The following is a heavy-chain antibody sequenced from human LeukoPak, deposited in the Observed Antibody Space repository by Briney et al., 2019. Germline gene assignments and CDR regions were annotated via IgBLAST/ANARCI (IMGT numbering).Heavy chain of an antibody. D-gene: IGHD5-24*01. CDR1: GYTFTSYY. V-gene: IGHV1-46*01. Sequence: ASVKVSCKASGYTFTSYYMHWVRQAPGQGLEWMGIINPSGGSTSYAQKFQGRVTMTRDMSTSTVYMELSSLRSEDTAVYYCARPGRGLQLNTYFDYWGQGTLVTVSS. CDR3: ARPGRGLQLNTYFDY. CDR2: INPSGGST. J-gene: IGHJ4*02.